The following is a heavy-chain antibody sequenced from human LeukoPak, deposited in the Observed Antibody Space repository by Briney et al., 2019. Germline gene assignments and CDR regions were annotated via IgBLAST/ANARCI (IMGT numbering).Heavy chain of an antibody. V-gene: IGHV1-2*02. J-gene: IGHJ6*02. Sequence: GASVKVSCKASGYTFTGYYMHWVRQAPGQGLEWMGWINPNSGGTNYAQKFQGRVTMTRDTSASTAYMELSSLRSEDTAVYYCARDSKYYYGMDVWGQGTTVTVSS. CDR3: ARDSKYYYGMDV. D-gene: IGHD6-13*01. CDR1: GYTFTGYY. CDR2: INPNSGGT.